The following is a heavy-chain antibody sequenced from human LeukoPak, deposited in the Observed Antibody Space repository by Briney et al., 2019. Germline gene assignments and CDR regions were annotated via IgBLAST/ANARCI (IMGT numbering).Heavy chain of an antibody. CDR2: IYYSGNT. J-gene: IGHJ5*02. D-gene: IGHD3-16*02. V-gene: IGHV4-39*07. CDR3: APYYDYTWGSYRYNWFDP. Sequence: SETLSLTCTVSGDSISSRNYYWGWIRQPPGKGLEWIGSIYYSGNTYNNPSLKSRVTISVDTSKNQFSLKLSSVTAADTAVYYCAPYYDYTWGSYRYNWFDPWGQGTLVTVSS. CDR1: GDSISSRNYY.